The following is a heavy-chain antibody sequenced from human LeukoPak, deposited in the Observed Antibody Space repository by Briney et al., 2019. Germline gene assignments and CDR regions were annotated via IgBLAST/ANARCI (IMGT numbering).Heavy chain of an antibody. CDR1: GFTFDDYA. V-gene: IGHV3-9*01. D-gene: IGHD3-10*01. CDR2: ISWNSGSI. CDR3: ARGSAGSYFDY. J-gene: IGHJ4*02. Sequence: PGGSLRLSCAASGFTFDDYAMHWVRQAPGKGLEWVSGISWNSGSIGYADSVKGRFTISRDNAKNSLYLQMNSLRAEDTALYYCARGSAGSYFDYWGQGTLVTVSS.